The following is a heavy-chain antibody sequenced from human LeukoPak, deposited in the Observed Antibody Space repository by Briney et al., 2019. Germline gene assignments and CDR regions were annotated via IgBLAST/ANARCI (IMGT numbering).Heavy chain of an antibody. D-gene: IGHD1-1*01. CDR1: GDSFNEYY. CDR2: INHSGST. J-gene: IGHJ5*02. CDR3: ARERASNNCYNYFDP. Sequence: SKTLSLTCAVYGDSFNEYYWSWVRQPPGKALEWIGEINHSGSTNYNPSLKSRVTISVDKSLRQFFLRLSPVTAADTAVYYCARERASNNCYNYFDPWGQGTQVTVSS. V-gene: IGHV4-34*01.